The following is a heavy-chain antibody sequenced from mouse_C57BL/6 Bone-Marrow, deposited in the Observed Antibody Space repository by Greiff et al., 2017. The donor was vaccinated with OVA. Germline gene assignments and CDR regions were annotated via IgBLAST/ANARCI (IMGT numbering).Heavy chain of an antibody. Sequence: DVKLQESGPGLVKPSQSLSLTCSVTGYSITSGYYWNWIRQFPGNKLEWMGYISYDGSNNYNPSLKNRISITRDTSKNQFFLKLNSVTTEDTATYYCARGVATPLDYWGQGTTLTVSS. J-gene: IGHJ2*01. CDR3: ARGVATPLDY. CDR1: GYSITSGYY. V-gene: IGHV3-6*01. CDR2: ISYDGSN. D-gene: IGHD1-1*01.